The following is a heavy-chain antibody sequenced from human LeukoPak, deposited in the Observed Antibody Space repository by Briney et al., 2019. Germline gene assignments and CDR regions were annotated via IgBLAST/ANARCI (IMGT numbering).Heavy chain of an antibody. Sequence: SVKVSFKASGGTFISYAISWVRQAPGQGGEWMGGIIAIFGIANYTQKFQGRVTITADKSTTPAYIDLSSLRSEDTAVYYCARVEIAARLGWYFDLWGRGTLVTVSS. CDR3: ARVEIAARLGWYFDL. V-gene: IGHV1-69*10. CDR1: GGTFISYA. CDR2: IIAIFGIA. J-gene: IGHJ2*01. D-gene: IGHD6-6*01.